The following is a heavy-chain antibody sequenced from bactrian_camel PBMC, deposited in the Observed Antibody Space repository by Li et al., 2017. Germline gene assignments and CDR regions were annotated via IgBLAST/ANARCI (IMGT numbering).Heavy chain of an antibody. V-gene: IGHV3S7*01. CDR3: VTGLTHYMY. D-gene: IGHD2*01. CDR2: ISRDGSVT. CDR1: VFPFSNTY. J-gene: IGHJ4*01. Sequence: GGGLVQPGGSLRLSSVFPFSNTYMTWVRQAPGKGLEWVSTISRDGSVTYYTDSVKGRFTISRDNAKNTLYLQMNSLKSEDTALYYCVTGLTHYMYWGQGTQVTVS.